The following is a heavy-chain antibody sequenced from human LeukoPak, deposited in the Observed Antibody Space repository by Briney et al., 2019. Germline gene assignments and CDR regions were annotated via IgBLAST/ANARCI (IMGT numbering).Heavy chain of an antibody. Sequence: GASVKVSCKASGYTFTGYYMHWVRQAPGRGLEWMGWINPNGGGTNYAQKFQGRVTMTRDTSISTAYMGLSRLRSDDTAVYYCARGVVPALDYWGQGTLVTVSS. CDR1: GYTFTGYY. V-gene: IGHV1-2*02. CDR3: ARGVVPALDY. CDR2: INPNGGGT. J-gene: IGHJ4*02. D-gene: IGHD2-2*01.